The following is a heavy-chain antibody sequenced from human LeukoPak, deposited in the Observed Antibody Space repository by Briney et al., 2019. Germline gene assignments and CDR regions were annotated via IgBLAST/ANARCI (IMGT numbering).Heavy chain of an antibody. D-gene: IGHD3-22*01. Sequence: PSETLSLTCTVSGGSISSYYWSWIRQPPGKGLEWIGYIYYSGSTNYNPSLKSRVTISVDTSKNQFSLKLSSVTAADTAVYYCARRGYYDSSGYAFDIWGQGTMVTVSS. V-gene: IGHV4-59*08. CDR1: GGSISSYY. J-gene: IGHJ3*02. CDR3: ARRGYYDSSGYAFDI. CDR2: IYYSGST.